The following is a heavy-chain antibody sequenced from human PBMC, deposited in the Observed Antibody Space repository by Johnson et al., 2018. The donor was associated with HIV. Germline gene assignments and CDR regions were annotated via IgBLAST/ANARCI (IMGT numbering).Heavy chain of an antibody. CDR3: AKEGAAVIHFDI. CDR1: GFTFDDYA. CDR2: ISWNSGSI. Sequence: VQLVESGGGLVQPGRSLRLSCAASGFTFDDYAMYWVRQAPGKGLEWVSGISWNSGSIGSADSVKGRFTISRDNAKNSLYLQMNSLRAEDTALYYCAKEGAAVIHFDIWGQGTMVTVSS. D-gene: IGHD6-13*01. J-gene: IGHJ3*02. V-gene: IGHV3-9*01.